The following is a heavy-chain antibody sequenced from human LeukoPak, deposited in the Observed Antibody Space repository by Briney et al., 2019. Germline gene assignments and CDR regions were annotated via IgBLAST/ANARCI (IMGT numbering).Heavy chain of an antibody. J-gene: IGHJ4*02. CDR1: GFTFSNYA. V-gene: IGHV3-30-3*01. CDR2: ISYDGSNK. CDR3: ARQDSSDCYRPFDY. Sequence: GGSLRLSCAASGFTFSNYAIHWVRQAPGKGLEWVAIISYDGSNKYYADSVKGRFTISRDNSKNTLYLQMNSLRAEDTAVYYCARQDSSDCYRPFDYWGQGTLVTVSS. D-gene: IGHD3-22*01.